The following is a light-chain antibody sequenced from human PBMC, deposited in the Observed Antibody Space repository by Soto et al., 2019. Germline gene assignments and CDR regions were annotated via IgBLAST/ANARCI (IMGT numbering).Light chain of an antibody. V-gene: IGLV1-36*01. CDR2: YDD. CDR3: SAWDDSLNGHVV. CDR1: SSNIGNNS. Sequence: QSVLTQPPSVSEAPRQRVTISCSGSSSNIGNNSVNWYQQLPGEAPKHLIYYDDLLPSGVSDRFSGSKSGTSASLAISGLQSEDEADYYCSAWDDSLNGHVVFGGGTKLTVL. J-gene: IGLJ2*01.